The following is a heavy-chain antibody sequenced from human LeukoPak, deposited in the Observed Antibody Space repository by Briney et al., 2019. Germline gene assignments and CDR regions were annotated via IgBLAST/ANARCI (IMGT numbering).Heavy chain of an antibody. J-gene: IGHJ4*02. CDR3: AKDGGLWVSAHWGDS. CDR2: ITTSDGNT. V-gene: IGHV3-23*01. CDR1: GFTFSSYT. D-gene: IGHD7-27*01. Sequence: GGSLRLSCAASGFTFSSYTMSWVRQAPGKGLEWVSTITTSDGNTYYADSVRGRFTVSRDNSKNTLYLQMNSLRAEDTAVYYCAKDGGLWVSAHWGDSWGRGTLVTVSS.